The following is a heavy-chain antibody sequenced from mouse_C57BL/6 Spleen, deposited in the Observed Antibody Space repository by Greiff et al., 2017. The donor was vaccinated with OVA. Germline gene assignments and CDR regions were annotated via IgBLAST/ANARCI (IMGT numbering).Heavy chain of an antibody. Sequence: QVQLQQSGAELVRPGASVTLSCKASGYTFTDYEMHWVKQTPVHGLEWIGAIDPETGGTDYNQKFKGKAILTADKSSSTAYMELRSLTSEDSAGYCCTKDYYGSSYAFAYWGQGTLVTVSA. D-gene: IGHD1-1*01. CDR1: GYTFTDYE. CDR2: IDPETGGT. J-gene: IGHJ3*01. CDR3: TKDYYGSSYAFAY. V-gene: IGHV1-15*01.